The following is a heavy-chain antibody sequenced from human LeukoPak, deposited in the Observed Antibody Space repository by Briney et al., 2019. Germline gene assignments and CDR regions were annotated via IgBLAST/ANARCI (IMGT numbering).Heavy chain of an antibody. CDR3: ARDRESEYSGSWPDY. V-gene: IGHV1-46*01. J-gene: IGHJ4*02. CDR2: INPSGGST. Sequence: GASVKVSCKASGYTFTSYYMHWVRQAPGQGLEWMGIINPSGGSTSYAQKFQGRVTMTRDTSTSTVYMELSSLRSEDTAVYYCARDRESEYSGSWPDYWGQGTLVTVSS. D-gene: IGHD1-26*01. CDR1: GYTFTSYY.